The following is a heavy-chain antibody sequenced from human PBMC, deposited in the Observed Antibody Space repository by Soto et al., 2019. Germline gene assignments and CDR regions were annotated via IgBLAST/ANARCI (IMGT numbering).Heavy chain of an antibody. CDR3: ARDIGGTAMGLDY. Sequence: PGGSLRLSCAASGFTFSSYAMHWVRQAPGKGLEWVAVISYDGSNKYYADSVKGRFTISRDNSKNTLCLQMNSLRAEDTAVYYCARDIGGTAMGLDYWGQGTLVTVSS. J-gene: IGHJ4*02. V-gene: IGHV3-30-3*01. D-gene: IGHD5-18*01. CDR1: GFTFSSYA. CDR2: ISYDGSNK.